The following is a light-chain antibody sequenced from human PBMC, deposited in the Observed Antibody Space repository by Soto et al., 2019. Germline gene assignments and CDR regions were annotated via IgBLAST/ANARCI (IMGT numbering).Light chain of an antibody. CDR2: SAS. J-gene: IGKJ1*01. V-gene: IGKV1-39*01. Sequence: DIQMTQSPSSLSASVGDRVTITCRASQSIISYLCWYQQKPGKFPKLLIYSASSLQSGVPSRFSGSASGTDFTLTISSLQPEDFATYYCQQTYSTPWTFGQGTKVGI. CDR3: QQTYSTPWT. CDR1: QSIISY.